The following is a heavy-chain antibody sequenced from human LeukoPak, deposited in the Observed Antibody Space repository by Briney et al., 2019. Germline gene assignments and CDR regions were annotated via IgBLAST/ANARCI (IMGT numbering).Heavy chain of an antibody. CDR1: GGSFSGYY. CDR3: ARNRKDYGGPFDY. CDR2: INHSGST. D-gene: IGHD4-23*01. J-gene: IGHJ4*02. Sequence: SETLSLTCAVFGGSFSGYYWSWIRQPPGKGLEWIGEINHSGSTNYNPSLKSRVTISIDTSKNQFSLKLSSVTAADTAVYYCARNRKDYGGPFDYWGQGTLVTVSS. V-gene: IGHV4-34*01.